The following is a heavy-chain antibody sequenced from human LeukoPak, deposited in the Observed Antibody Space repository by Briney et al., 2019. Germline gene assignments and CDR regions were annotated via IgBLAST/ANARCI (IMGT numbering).Heavy chain of an antibody. J-gene: IGHJ4*02. CDR3: ARIHRYCSGGACYVLDN. D-gene: IGHD2-15*01. V-gene: IGHV4-59*02. CDR1: GGSVSGYY. Sequence: SSETLSLTCTVSGGSVSGYYWSWIRQPPGKGLEWIGYIYSSGNTNYNPSLKSRLTISVDTSKNHFSLKLNSVTAADTAVYYCARIHRYCSGGACYVLDNWGQGTLVAVSS. CDR2: IYSSGNT.